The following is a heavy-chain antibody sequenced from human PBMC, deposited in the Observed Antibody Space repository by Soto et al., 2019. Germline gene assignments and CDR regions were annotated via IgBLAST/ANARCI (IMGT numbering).Heavy chain of an antibody. Sequence: QVQLQESGPGLVKPSETLSLTCTVPGGSVSIGTYYWSWIRQPPGKGLEWIGFIHYSGSTNYNPSRKRXXTXAXXTSKNQFALKLTSGNAADTAVYFCTRGGDAYENGHWGQGTLGTVSS. CDR3: TRGGDAYENGH. CDR2: IHYSGST. V-gene: IGHV4-61*01. J-gene: IGHJ4*02. D-gene: IGHD2-21*01. CDR1: GGSVSIGTYY.